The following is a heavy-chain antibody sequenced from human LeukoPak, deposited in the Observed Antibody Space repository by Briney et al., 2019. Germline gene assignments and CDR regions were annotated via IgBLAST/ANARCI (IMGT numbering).Heavy chain of an antibody. Sequence: ASVKVSCKASGYTFTSYGISWVRQAPGQGLEWMGWISAYNGNTNYAQKLQGRVTMTTDTSTSTAYMELRSLRSDDTAVYYCARGILAANTVTTRLYFQNWGQGTLVTVSS. CDR3: ARGILAANTVTTRLYFQN. J-gene: IGHJ1*01. V-gene: IGHV1-18*01. CDR2: ISAYNGNT. CDR1: GYTFTSYG. D-gene: IGHD4-17*01.